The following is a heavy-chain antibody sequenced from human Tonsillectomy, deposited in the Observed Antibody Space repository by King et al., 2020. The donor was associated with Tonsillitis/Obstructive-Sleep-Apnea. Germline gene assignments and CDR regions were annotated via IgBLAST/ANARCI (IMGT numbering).Heavy chain of an antibody. CDR2: IYTSGST. V-gene: IGHV4-4*07. J-gene: IGHJ4*02. D-gene: IGHD3-22*01. CDR3: ARNYYDSSGYYYYFDY. CDR1: GGSISSYY. Sequence: VQLQESGPGLVKPSETLSLTCTVSGGSISSYYWSWIRQPAGKGLEWIGRIYTSGSTNYNPSLKSRVTMSVDTSKNQFSLKLSSVTAADTAVYYCARNYYDSSGYYYYFDYWGQGTLVTVSS.